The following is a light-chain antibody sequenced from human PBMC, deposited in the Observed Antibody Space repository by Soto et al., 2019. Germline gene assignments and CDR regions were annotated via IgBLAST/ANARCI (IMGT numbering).Light chain of an antibody. Sequence: DVVLTQSPLSLPVTLGQPASISCRSSQSLVHSDGIFYLNWFQQRPGQSPRRLIYKVSNRDYGVTDRLSGSGSGTDCTLEISRGEAEDVGVYYCMQGSHWPYTVGQGTKLEIK. V-gene: IGKV2-30*02. CDR3: MQGSHWPYT. J-gene: IGKJ2*01. CDR2: KVS. CDR1: QSLVHSDGIFY.